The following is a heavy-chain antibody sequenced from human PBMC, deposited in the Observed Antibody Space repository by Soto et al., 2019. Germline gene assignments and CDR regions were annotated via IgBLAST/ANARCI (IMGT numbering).Heavy chain of an antibody. CDR1: GFTFSSYG. V-gene: IGHV3-30*18. Sequence: GGSRRLACAASGFTFSSYGIEWVRQAPGKGREWVALISYEGSNKYYADSGKGRFSIYRDNSKNTLYLQMNSLSAEDTAMYYCAKDAPYYYDSSGYYGPFDFWGQGTLVTVSS. D-gene: IGHD3-22*01. CDR3: AKDAPYYYDSSGYYGPFDF. CDR2: ISYEGSNK. J-gene: IGHJ4*01.